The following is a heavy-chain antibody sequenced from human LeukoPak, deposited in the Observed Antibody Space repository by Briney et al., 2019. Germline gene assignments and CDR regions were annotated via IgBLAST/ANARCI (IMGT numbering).Heavy chain of an antibody. CDR2: QSYDGSNK. D-gene: IGHD2-21*02. J-gene: IGHJ4*02. CDR3: ARDQGSEAYCGGDCYFDY. CDR1: GFTFSSYA. V-gene: IGHV3-30*04. Sequence: GRSLRLSCAASGFTFSSYAMHWVRQAPGKGLEWVAVQSYDGSNKYYADSVKGRFTISRDNSKITLYLQMNSLRAEDTAVYYCARDQGSEAYCGGDCYFDYWGQGTLVTVSS.